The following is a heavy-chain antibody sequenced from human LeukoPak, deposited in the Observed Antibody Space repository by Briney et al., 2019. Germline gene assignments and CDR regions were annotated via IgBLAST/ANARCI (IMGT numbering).Heavy chain of an antibody. J-gene: IGHJ4*02. Sequence: ASVKVSCKASGYTFTSYATHWVRQAPGQRLEWMGWINVGNGNTKYSQEFQGRVTITRDTSASTAYMELSSLRSEDMAVYYCARGGPGGGYSYGYSLDYWGQGTLVTVSS. CDR1: GYTFTSYA. V-gene: IGHV1-3*03. D-gene: IGHD5-18*01. CDR2: INVGNGNT. CDR3: ARGGPGGGYSYGYSLDY.